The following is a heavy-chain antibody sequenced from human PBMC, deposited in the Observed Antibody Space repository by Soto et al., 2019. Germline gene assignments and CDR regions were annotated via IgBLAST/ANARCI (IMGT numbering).Heavy chain of an antibody. V-gene: IGHV3-53*01. D-gene: IGHD2-21*02. CDR2: IYGGGST. Sequence: GGSLRLSCAASGFSVSGNYMSGVRQAPGKGLEWVSVIYGGGSTHYADSVKGRFTISRDNSKNTLYLQMNSLRAEDTAVYYCARGDKGGFDLWGQGATVTVSS. CDR3: ARGDKGGFDL. CDR1: GFSVSGNY. J-gene: IGHJ3*01.